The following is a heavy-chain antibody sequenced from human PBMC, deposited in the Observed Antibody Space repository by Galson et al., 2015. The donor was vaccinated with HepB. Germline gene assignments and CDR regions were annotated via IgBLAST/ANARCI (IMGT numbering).Heavy chain of an antibody. D-gene: IGHD3-10*01. J-gene: IGHJ6*03. Sequence: SLRLSCAASGFTFSSYGMHWVRQAPGKGLEWVAVISYDGSNKYYADSVKGRFTISRDNSKNTLYLQMNSLRAEDTAVCYCAKGLLWFRELTSYYYYYMDVWGKGTTVTVSS. CDR2: ISYDGSNK. CDR1: GFTFSSYG. V-gene: IGHV3-30*18. CDR3: AKGLLWFRELTSYYYYYMDV.